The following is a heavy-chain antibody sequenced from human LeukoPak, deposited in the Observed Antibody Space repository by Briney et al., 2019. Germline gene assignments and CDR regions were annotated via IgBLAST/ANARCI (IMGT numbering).Heavy chain of an antibody. CDR1: GFTFSSYA. D-gene: IGHD1-7*01. V-gene: IGHV3-23*01. CDR2: ISGSGGST. CDR3: AKDIDWNYSTSGY. J-gene: IGHJ4*02. Sequence: SGGSLRLSCAASGFTFSSYAMSWVRQAPGKGLEWVSAISGSGGSTYYADSVKGRFTISRDNSKNTLYLQMNSLRAEDTAVYYCAKDIDWNYSTSGYWGQGTLVTVSS.